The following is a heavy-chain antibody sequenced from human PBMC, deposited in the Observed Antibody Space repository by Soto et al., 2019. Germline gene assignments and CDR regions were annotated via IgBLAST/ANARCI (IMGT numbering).Heavy chain of an antibody. D-gene: IGHD6-19*01. V-gene: IGHV3-23*01. CDR3: AKDGSRIAVAREPFFDY. CDR2: ISGSGGST. CDR1: GFTFSSYA. J-gene: IGHJ4*02. Sequence: GALRLSCAASGFTFSSYAMSWVRQAPGKGLEWVSAISGSGGSTYYADSVKGRFTISRDNSKNTLYLQMDSLRAEDTAVYYCAKDGSRIAVAREPFFDYWGQGTLVTVSS.